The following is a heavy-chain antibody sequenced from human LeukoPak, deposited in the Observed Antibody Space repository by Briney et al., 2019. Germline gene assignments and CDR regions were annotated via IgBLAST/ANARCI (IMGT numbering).Heavy chain of an antibody. J-gene: IGHJ3*01. V-gene: IGHV3-53*01. CDR3: ARDADYDGSPDAFDV. D-gene: IGHD4-23*01. CDR2: IYSGGTT. Sequence: PGGSLRLSCAASGFTVSSNHMSWVRQAPGKGLKWVSIIYSGGTTYYADSVKGRFTISRDNSKNTLYLQMNTLRAEDTAVYYCARDADYDGSPDAFDVWGRGTIVTVSS. CDR1: GFTVSSNH.